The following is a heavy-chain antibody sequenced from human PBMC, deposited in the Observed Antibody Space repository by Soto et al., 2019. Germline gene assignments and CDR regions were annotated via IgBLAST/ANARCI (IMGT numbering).Heavy chain of an antibody. V-gene: IGHV3-53*04. D-gene: IGHD3-10*02. CDR1: GISVKSNY. Sequence: EVQLVESGGGMVQPGGSLRLSCVASGISVKSNYMNWVRQAPGKGLEWVSIMYSGGSTYDADSVKGRFTISRHNSKDTLNLQMNSLRIEDTATYYCARGVFGQPDSWGQGTLVIVSS. CDR3: ARGVFGQPDS. J-gene: IGHJ4*02. CDR2: MYSGGST.